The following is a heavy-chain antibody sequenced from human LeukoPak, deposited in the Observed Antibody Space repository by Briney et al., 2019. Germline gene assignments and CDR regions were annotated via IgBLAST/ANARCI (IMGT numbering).Heavy chain of an antibody. CDR2: ISGSGGST. Sequence: PGGSLRLSCAASGFTFSSYAMSWVRQAPGKGLEWVSAISGSGGSTYYADSVKGRFTISRDNSKNTLYLQMNSLRAEDTAVYYCARVLGGSHYYFGFWGQGTLVTVSS. D-gene: IGHD1-26*01. J-gene: IGHJ4*02. CDR3: ARVLGGSHYYFGF. V-gene: IGHV3-23*01. CDR1: GFTFSSYA.